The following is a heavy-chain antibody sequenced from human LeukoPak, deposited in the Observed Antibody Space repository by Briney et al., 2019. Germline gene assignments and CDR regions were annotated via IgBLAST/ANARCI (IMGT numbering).Heavy chain of an antibody. CDR3: ARSRHSYDSSGFPHY. CDR1: GFTFDDYV. D-gene: IGHD3-22*01. J-gene: IGHJ4*02. Sequence: GGSLRLSCAASGFTFDDYVMSWVRQAPGKGLEWVSGINWNGGSRGYADSVKGRFTISRDNAKNSLYLQMNSLRAEDTALYYCARSRHSYDSSGFPHYWGQGTLVTVSS. V-gene: IGHV3-20*04. CDR2: INWNGGSR.